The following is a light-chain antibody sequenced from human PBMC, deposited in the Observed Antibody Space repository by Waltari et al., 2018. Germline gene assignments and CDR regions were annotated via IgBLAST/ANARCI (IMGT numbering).Light chain of an antibody. V-gene: IGLV2-8*01. CDR1: SSDVGGYNY. J-gene: IGLJ1*01. CDR2: EVS. Sequence: QSALTQPPSASGSPGQSVTISCTGTSSDVGGYNYVPWYQQHPGKAPKLMIYEVSKRPSGVPDRFSGSKSGNTASLTVSGLQAEDEADYYCSSYAGSNIRLFGTGTKVTVL. CDR3: SSYAGSNIRL.